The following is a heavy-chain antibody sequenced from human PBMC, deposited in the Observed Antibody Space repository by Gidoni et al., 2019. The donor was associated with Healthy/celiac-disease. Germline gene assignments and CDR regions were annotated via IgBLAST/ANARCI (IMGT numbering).Heavy chain of an antibody. CDR1: GGSISSSNW. D-gene: IGHD3-3*01. Sequence: VQLQESGPGLVKPSGTLSLTCAVSGGSISSSNWWSWVRQPPGKGLEWIGEIYHSGSTNYNPSLKSRVTISVDKSKNQFSLKLSSVTAADTAVYYCARVGKHTICGVVWRDYYYYYYMDVWGKGTTVTVSS. CDR2: IYHSGST. V-gene: IGHV4-4*02. J-gene: IGHJ6*03. CDR3: ARVGKHTICGVVWRDYYYYYYMDV.